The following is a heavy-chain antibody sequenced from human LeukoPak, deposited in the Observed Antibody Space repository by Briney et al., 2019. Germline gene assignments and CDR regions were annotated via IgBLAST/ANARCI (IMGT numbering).Heavy chain of an antibody. D-gene: IGHD2-21*02. CDR1: GFTFSSYA. V-gene: IGHV3-23*01. Sequence: PGGSLRLSCAASGFTFSSYAMSWVRQAPGKGLEWVSAISGSGGSTYYADSVKGRFTISRDNFKNTLYLQMHCLRVEDTAVYYCARDQVTAVQLAYYHYYLDVWGKGTAVTVSS. CDR3: ARDQVTAVQLAYYHYYLDV. CDR2: ISGSGGST. J-gene: IGHJ6*03.